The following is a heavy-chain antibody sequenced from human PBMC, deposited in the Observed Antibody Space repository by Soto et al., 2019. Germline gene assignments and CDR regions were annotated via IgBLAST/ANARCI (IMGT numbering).Heavy chain of an antibody. V-gene: IGHV1-3*01. Sequence: QVQLVQSGAEVKKPGASVKVSCKASGYTFTSYAMHWVRQAPVQRLEWMGWINAGNGNTKYSQKFQGRVTITRDTSASTAYMELSSLRSEDTAVYYCARDAGSSSWFGYWGPGTLVTVSS. D-gene: IGHD6-13*01. J-gene: IGHJ5*01. CDR3: ARDAGSSSWFGY. CDR1: GYTFTSYA. CDR2: INAGNGNT.